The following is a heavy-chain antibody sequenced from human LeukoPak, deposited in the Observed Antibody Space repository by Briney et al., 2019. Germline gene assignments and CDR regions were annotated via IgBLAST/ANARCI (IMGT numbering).Heavy chain of an antibody. CDR2: ISYDGSNK. CDR3: ARVYGSGSYYFDY. J-gene: IGHJ4*02. D-gene: IGHD3-10*01. Sequence: PGGSLRLSCAASGFTFSSYAMHWVRQAPGKGLEWVAVISYDGSNKYYADSVKGRFTISRDNSKNTLYLQMNSLRAEGTAVYYCARVYGSGSYYFDYWGQGTLVTVSS. CDR1: GFTFSSYA. V-gene: IGHV3-30-3*01.